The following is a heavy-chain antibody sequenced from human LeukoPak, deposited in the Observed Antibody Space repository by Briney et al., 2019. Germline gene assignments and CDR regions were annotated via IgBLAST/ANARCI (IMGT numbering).Heavy chain of an antibody. Sequence: GGSLRLSCAASGFTFSSYAMSWVRQAPGKGGEWGSAISGSGGSTYYADSVKGRFTISRDNSKNTLYLQMNSLRAEDTAVYYCARGYAAAGSGPYWGQGTLVTVSS. CDR1: GFTFSSYA. V-gene: IGHV3-23*01. J-gene: IGHJ4*02. CDR2: ISGSGGST. D-gene: IGHD6-13*01. CDR3: ARGYAAAGSGPY.